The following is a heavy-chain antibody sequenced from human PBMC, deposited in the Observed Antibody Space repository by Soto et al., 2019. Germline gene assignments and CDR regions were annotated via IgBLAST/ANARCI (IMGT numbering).Heavy chain of an antibody. V-gene: IGHV3-23*01. CDR2: FSGRSGDT. J-gene: IGHJ4*02. CDR1: GFSISTHA. D-gene: IGHD6-19*01. CDR3: ARDSSAWPNYFDS. Sequence: PGGSLRLSCVASGFSISTHALTWARQAPGKGLEWVSSFSGRSGDTYYAASVKGRFTISGDSSKNTVILQMNNLRADDTALYYCARDSSAWPNYFDSWGQGIQVTVSS.